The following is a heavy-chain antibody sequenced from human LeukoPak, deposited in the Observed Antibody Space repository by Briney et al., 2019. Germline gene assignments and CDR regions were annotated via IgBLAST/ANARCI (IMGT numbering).Heavy chain of an antibody. V-gene: IGHV3-7*03. D-gene: IGHD2-2*01. CDR3: AKSSSNYYYYYYMDV. J-gene: IGHJ6*03. CDR2: INEDGSEK. CDR1: GFTFSRFW. Sequence: GGSLRLSCAGSGFTFSRFWMNWVRQSPGKGLEWVAHINEDGSEKYYVDSVKGRFTISRDNAKNLLYLQMNSLRAEDTAVYYCAKSSSNYYYYYYMDVWGKGTTVTV.